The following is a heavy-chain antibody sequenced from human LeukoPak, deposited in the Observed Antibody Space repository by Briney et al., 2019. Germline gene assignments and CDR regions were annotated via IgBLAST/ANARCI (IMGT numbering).Heavy chain of an antibody. Sequence: SETLSLTCTVSGGSISTNYWSWIRQPSGKGLEWIGYIRYSGNTNYNPSLKSRVTISVDTSKNQFSLKLSSVTAADTAVYYCARDVTPATLWGQGTLVTVSS. CDR2: IRYSGNT. D-gene: IGHD3-16*01. J-gene: IGHJ4*02. V-gene: IGHV4-59*01. CDR3: ARDVTPATL. CDR1: GGSISTNY.